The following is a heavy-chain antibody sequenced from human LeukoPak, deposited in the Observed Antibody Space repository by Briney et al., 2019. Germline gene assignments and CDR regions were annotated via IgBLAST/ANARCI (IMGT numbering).Heavy chain of an antibody. Sequence: GGSLRLSCAASGFTFSSYGMHWVRQAPGMGLEWVAVIWYDGSNKYYADSVKGRFTISRDNSKNTLYLQMNSLRAEDTAVYYCAKDQGIAAAGTLNYWGQGTLVTVSS. CDR2: IWYDGSNK. CDR1: GFTFSSYG. D-gene: IGHD6-13*01. V-gene: IGHV3-33*06. J-gene: IGHJ4*02. CDR3: AKDQGIAAAGTLNY.